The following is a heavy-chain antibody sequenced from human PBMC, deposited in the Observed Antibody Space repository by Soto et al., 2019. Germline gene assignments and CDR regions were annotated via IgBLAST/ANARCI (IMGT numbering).Heavy chain of an antibody. Sequence: SVKVSCKASGGTFSSYAISWVRQAPGQGLEWMGWIIPIFGTANYAQKFQGRVTITADESTSTAYMELSSLRSEDTAVYYCARDLAYCGGDCYYLNWFDPWGQGTLVTVSS. D-gene: IGHD2-21*02. J-gene: IGHJ5*02. CDR1: GGTFSSYA. CDR3: ARDLAYCGGDCYYLNWFDP. V-gene: IGHV1-69*13. CDR2: IIPIFGTA.